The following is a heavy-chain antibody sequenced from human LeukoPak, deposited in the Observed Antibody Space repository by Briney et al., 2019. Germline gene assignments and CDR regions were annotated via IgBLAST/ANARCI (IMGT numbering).Heavy chain of an antibody. CDR1: GFTFSSYS. CDR3: ARGPSGYHNT. CDR2: ISSSSSYI. J-gene: IGHJ4*02. V-gene: IGHV3-21*01. D-gene: IGHD5-12*01. Sequence: GGSLRLSCAGSGFTFSSYSMNWVRQALGKGLEWVSFISSSSSYIYYADSVKGRFTISRDNSKNTLYLQMNSLRAEDTAVYYCARGPSGYHNTGGQGTLVTVSS.